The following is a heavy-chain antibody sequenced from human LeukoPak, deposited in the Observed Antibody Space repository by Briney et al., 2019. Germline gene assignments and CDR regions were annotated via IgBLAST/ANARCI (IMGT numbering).Heavy chain of an antibody. CDR2: VSTSGGDT. D-gene: IGHD1-26*01. V-gene: IGHV3-23*01. CDR1: GFTFSTYA. J-gene: IGHJ4*02. Sequence: QPGGSLRLSCAASGFTFSTYAMSWVRQAPGKGLEWVSSVSTSGGDTYNADSVKGRFTISRDNSKNTLYLQMNSLRAEDTAVYYCARWGDWDLLFDYWGQGTLVTVSS. CDR3: ARWGDWDLLFDY.